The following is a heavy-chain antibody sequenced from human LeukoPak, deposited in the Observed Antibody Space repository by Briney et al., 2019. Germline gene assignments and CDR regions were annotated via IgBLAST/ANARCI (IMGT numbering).Heavy chain of an antibody. J-gene: IGHJ4*02. D-gene: IGHD3-16*02. CDR1: GGTFSSYA. V-gene: IGHV1-69*05. Sequence: ASVKVSCKASGGTFSSYAISWVRQAPGQGLEWMGRMIPIFGAANYAQKFQGRVTITTDESTRTAYMELSSLRSEDTAVYYCARGDMGYYDYVWGSYRLDYWGQGTLVTVSS. CDR3: ARGDMGYYDYVWGSYRLDY. CDR2: MIPIFGAA.